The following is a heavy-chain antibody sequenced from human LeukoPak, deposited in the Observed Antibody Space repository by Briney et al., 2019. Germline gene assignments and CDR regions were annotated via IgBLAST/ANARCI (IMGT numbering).Heavy chain of an antibody. V-gene: IGHV3-30*18. Sequence: PGGSLRLSCAASGFTFSSYGMHWVRQAPRKGLEWVAVISYDGSNKYYADSVKGRFTISRDNSKNTLYLQMNSLRAEDTAVYYCAKGTRGVIIPNFDYWGQGTLVTVSS. D-gene: IGHD3-10*01. CDR2: ISYDGSNK. J-gene: IGHJ4*02. CDR3: AKGTRGVIIPNFDY. CDR1: GFTFSSYG.